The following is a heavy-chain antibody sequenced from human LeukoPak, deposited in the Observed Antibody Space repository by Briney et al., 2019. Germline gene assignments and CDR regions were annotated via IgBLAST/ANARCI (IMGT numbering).Heavy chain of an antibody. CDR1: GFTFDDYG. J-gene: IGHJ4*02. D-gene: IGHD3-16*02. V-gene: IGHV3-20*04. Sequence: PGGSLRLSCAASGFTFDDYGMSWVRQAPGKGLEWVSGINWNGGSTVYADSVKGRFTISRDNAKNSLYLQMNSLRAEDTALYYCARDQNYDYVWGSYRWTPYLDYWGQGTLVTVSS. CDR2: INWNGGST. CDR3: ARDQNYDYVWGSYRWTPYLDY.